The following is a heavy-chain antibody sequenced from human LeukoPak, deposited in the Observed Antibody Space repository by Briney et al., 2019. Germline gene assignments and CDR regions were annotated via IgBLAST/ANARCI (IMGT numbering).Heavy chain of an antibody. CDR2: MNPNSGNT. V-gene: IGHV1-8*01. J-gene: IGHJ4*02. Sequence: ASVKVSCKASGYTFTSYDINWVRQATGQGLEWMGWMNPNSGNTGYEQKFQGRVTMTRNTSISTAYMELSSLRSEDTAVYYCAGGDYDFWSGYYIGDYWGQGTLVTVSS. CDR1: GYTFTSYD. CDR3: AGGDYDFWSGYYIGDY. D-gene: IGHD3-3*01.